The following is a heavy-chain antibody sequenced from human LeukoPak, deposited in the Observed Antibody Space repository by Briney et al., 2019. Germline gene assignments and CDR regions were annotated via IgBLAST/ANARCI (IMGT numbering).Heavy chain of an antibody. D-gene: IGHD3-16*02. CDR3: VRDSRPMITFRGVIVMGAFDI. V-gene: IGHV4-59*01. J-gene: IGHJ3*02. Sequence: PSETLSLTCTVSGGSITSYYWSWIRQPPGKGLEWIGYIYYSGSTSYNPSLKSRVTISVDTSKSQFSLKLSSVTAADTAVYYCVRDSRPMITFRGVIVMGAFDIWGQGTMVTVSS. CDR1: GGSITSYY. CDR2: IYYSGST.